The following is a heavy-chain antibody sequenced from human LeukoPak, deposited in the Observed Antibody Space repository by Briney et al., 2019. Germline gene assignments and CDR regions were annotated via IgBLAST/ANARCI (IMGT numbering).Heavy chain of an antibody. V-gene: IGHV3-48*04. CDR3: ARASGGGTPYYYYYMDV. J-gene: IGHJ6*03. CDR1: GFTFSSYS. Sequence: GWSLRLSCAASGFTFSSYSMNWVRQAPGKGLEWVSYISSSSSTIYYADSVKGRFTISRDNAKNSLYLQMNSLRAEDTAVYYCARASGGGTPYYYYYMDVWGKGTTVTVSS. CDR2: ISSSSSTI. D-gene: IGHD3-16*01.